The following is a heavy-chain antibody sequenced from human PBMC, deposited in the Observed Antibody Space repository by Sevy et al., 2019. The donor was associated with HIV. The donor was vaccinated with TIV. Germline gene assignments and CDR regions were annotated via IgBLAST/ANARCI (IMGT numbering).Heavy chain of an antibody. CDR1: GYSISSGYY. CDR3: ARDSVYDSSGYYYDDAFDI. Sequence: SETLSLTCAVSGYSISSGYYWGWRRQPPGKVLEGIGSIYHSGSTYYNPSLKGRVTISVDMSKNQFYLQLSSVTAADTAVYYCARDSVYDSSGYYYDDAFDIWGQGTMVTVSS. J-gene: IGHJ3*02. CDR2: IYHSGST. V-gene: IGHV4-38-2*02. D-gene: IGHD3-22*01.